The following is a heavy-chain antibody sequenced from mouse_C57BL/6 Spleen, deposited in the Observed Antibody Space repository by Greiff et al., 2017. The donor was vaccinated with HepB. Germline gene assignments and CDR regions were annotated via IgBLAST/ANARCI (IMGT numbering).Heavy chain of an antibody. CDR1: GFSFNTYA. CDR3: VRGELRLLDY. Sequence: VKLMESGGGLVQPKGSLKLSCAASGFSFNTYAMNWVRQAPGKGLEWVARIRSKSNNYATYYADSVKDRFTISRDDSESMLYLQMNNLKTEDTAMYYCVRGELRLLDYWGQGTTLTVSS. J-gene: IGHJ2*01. CDR2: IRSKSNNYAT. D-gene: IGHD3-2*02. V-gene: IGHV10-1*01.